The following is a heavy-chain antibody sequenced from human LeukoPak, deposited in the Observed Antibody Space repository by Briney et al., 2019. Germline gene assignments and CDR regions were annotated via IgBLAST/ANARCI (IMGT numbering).Heavy chain of an antibody. D-gene: IGHD2/OR15-2a*01. Sequence: GSLRLSCAASGFSFTSYWMNWVRQAPGKGPEWVANIKYDGSEKNYVGSVKGRFTISRDNAKKSLYLQMDSLRAEDTAVYYCARRNLFDYWGQGALVIVSS. V-gene: IGHV3-7*01. CDR2: IKYDGSEK. CDR3: ARRNLFDY. CDR1: GFSFTSYW. J-gene: IGHJ4*02.